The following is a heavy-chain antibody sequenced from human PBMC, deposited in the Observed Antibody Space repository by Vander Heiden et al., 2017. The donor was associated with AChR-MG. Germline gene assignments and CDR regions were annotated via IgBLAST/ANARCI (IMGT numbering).Heavy chain of an antibody. D-gene: IGHD1-26*01. CDR1: GFTFSSYS. J-gene: IGHJ3*02. CDR2: ISSSSSYI. CDR3: ARVGGNYPLSAFDI. Sequence: EVQLVESGGGLVKPGGSLRLSCAASGFTFSSYSMNWVRQAPGKGLEWVSSISSSSSYIYYGDSVKGRFTISRDNAKNSLDLQMSSLRAEDTAVYYCARVGGNYPLSAFDIWGQGTMVSVSS. V-gene: IGHV3-21*06.